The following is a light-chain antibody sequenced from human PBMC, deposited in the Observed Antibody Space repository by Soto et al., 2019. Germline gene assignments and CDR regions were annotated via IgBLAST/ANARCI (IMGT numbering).Light chain of an antibody. Sequence: EIVMTQSPATLSVSPGEGATLSCKASQNVYNNLAWYQQRPGQPPRLLIYDASTRATGISARFSGSGYGTEFTLTIRSRQSEDFAVYFCQQCRNWPLTFGGGTKVEIK. V-gene: IGKV3-15*01. J-gene: IGKJ4*01. CDR2: DAS. CDR1: QNVYNN. CDR3: QQCRNWPLT.